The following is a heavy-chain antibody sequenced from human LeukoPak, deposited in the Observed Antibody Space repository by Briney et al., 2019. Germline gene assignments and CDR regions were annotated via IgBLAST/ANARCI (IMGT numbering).Heavy chain of an antibody. CDR3: ARQGCSSTSCYNWFDP. CDR1: GSRFTSYW. J-gene: IGHJ5*02. Sequence: GESLKISCKGSGSRFTSYWIGWVRQMPGKGLEWMGIIYPGDSDTRYSPSFQGQVTISADKSISTAYLQWSSLKASDTAMYYCARQGCSSTSCYNWFDPWGQGTLVTVSS. CDR2: IYPGDSDT. D-gene: IGHD2-2*01. V-gene: IGHV5-51*01.